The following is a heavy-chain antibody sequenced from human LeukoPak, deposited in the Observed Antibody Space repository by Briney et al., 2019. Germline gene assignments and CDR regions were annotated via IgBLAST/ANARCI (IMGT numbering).Heavy chain of an antibody. CDR3: ASSATSVVVPAATDYYYYMDV. D-gene: IGHD2-2*01. J-gene: IGHJ6*03. CDR2: FDPEDGET. CDR1: GYTLTELS. Sequence: ASVKVSCKVSGYTLTELSMHWVRQAPGKGLEWMGGFDPEDGETIYAQKFQGRVTITADKSTSTAYMELSSLRSEDTAVYYCASSATSVVVPAATDYYYYMDVWGKGTTVTVSS. V-gene: IGHV1-24*01.